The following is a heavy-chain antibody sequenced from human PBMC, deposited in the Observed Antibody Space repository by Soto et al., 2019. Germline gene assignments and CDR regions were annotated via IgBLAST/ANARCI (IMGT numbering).Heavy chain of an antibody. CDR1: GYTFTTYY. Sequence: ASVKVSCKASGYTFTTYYMQWVRQAPGQGLEWMGIINVSAGTARYPQKFQGRLTMTRDTSTSTVYMELSSLTSEDTAVYYCARDLRVSNGWSGSDYWGQGTLVPVSS. J-gene: IGHJ4*02. CDR2: INVSAGTA. V-gene: IGHV1-46*01. CDR3: ARDLRVSNGWSGSDY. D-gene: IGHD6-19*01.